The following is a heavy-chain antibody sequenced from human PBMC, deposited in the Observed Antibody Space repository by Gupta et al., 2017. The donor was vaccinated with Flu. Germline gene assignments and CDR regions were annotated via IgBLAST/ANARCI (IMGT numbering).Heavy chain of an antibody. CDR1: GFTFSSYE. Sequence: EVQLVESGGGLVQPGGSLRLSCAASGFTFSSYEMSWVRQAPGKGLEWVSFISSSANTYYADSVKGRFTISRDNAKNSLYLQMNSLRVDDTAIYYCARGHWDSWGQGTLVTVSS. V-gene: IGHV3-48*03. CDR2: ISSSANT. CDR3: ARGHWDS. J-gene: IGHJ4*02.